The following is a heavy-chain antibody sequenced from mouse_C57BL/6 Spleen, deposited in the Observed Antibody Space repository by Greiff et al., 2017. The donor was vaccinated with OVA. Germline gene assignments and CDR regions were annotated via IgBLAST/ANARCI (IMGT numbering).Heavy chain of an antibody. CDR3: ARWRYGSTHFDY. D-gene: IGHD1-1*01. Sequence: QVQLQQSGAELARPGASVKLSCKASGYTFTSYGISWVQQRTGQGLEWIGEIYPRSGHNYYNEKFKGKATLTADKSSSTAYMELRSLTSEDSAVYFCARWRYGSTHFDYWGQGTTLTVSS. V-gene: IGHV1-81*01. J-gene: IGHJ2*01. CDR2: IYPRSGHN. CDR1: GYTFTSYG.